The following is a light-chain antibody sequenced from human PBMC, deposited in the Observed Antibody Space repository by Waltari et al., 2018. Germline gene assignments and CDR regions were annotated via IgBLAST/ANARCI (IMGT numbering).Light chain of an antibody. CDR3: QHYHIWPHT. CDR2: DAS. J-gene: IGKJ1*01. Sequence: EIVMTQSPATLSVSPGERATLSCRASQSVRSNVVWYQQKPGQAPRLLIFDASTRATSIPARFSGSGFGTEFTLTISSLQSEDFAVYYCQHYHIWPHTFGQGTKVEIK. V-gene: IGKV3-15*01. CDR1: QSVRSN.